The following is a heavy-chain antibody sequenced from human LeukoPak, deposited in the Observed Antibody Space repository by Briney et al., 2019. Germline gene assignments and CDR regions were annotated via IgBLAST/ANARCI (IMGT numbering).Heavy chain of an antibody. J-gene: IGHJ4*02. CDR3: AKDVMRCSGGCI. CDR2: ISGSGDNT. Sequence: GGSLRLSCAASGFTFSTYAMSWVRQVPGKGLEWVSGISGSGDNTLYADSVKGRFTISRDNSRNTLSLQMNSLRAEDTAIYFCAKDVMRCSGGCIWGQGTLVTASS. V-gene: IGHV3-23*01. CDR1: GFTFSTYA. D-gene: IGHD2-15*01.